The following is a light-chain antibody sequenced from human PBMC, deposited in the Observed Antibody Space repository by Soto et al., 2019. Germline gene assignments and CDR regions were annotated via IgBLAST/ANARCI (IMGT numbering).Light chain of an antibody. CDR3: QQCYSTPRT. CDR1: RNIDTY. J-gene: IGKJ1*01. Sequence: DIQMAQSPSSLSASVGDRGTITCRASRNIDTYLSWYQQKAGKAPKLLIFATSTLQSGVPSRYSDSGSGTDFTLTISSLQPEDFATYYCQQCYSTPRTFGQGTKVDIK. CDR2: ATS. V-gene: IGKV1-39*01.